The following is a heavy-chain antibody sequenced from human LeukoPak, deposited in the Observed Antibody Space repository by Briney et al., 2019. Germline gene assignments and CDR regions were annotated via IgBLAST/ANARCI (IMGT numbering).Heavy chain of an antibody. D-gene: IGHD3-10*01. CDR2: LSGGGDSR. J-gene: IGHJ4*02. CDR3: AKAVRSMVTGGGYFDS. V-gene: IGHV3-23*01. Sequence: GGSLRLSCAASGFTFNSYEMNWVRQAPGKGLEWVSSLSGGGDSRYYADSVMGRFTISRDNSKNTLYLQMNSLRAEDTAVYYCAKAVRSMVTGGGYFDSWGQGTLVTVSS. CDR1: GFTFNSYE.